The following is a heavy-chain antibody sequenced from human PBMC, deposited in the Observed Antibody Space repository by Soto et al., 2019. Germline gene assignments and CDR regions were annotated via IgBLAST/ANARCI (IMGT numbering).Heavy chain of an antibody. Sequence: ASVKVSCKASGYTFTNYGFSWVRQAPGQGLELMGWVSAYNGDTNYAQKFRDRVTLATDASTSTAYMELSSLRFDDTAVYYCARSARYYGGSAAYWGQGTQVTV. CDR1: GYTFTNYG. J-gene: IGHJ4*02. CDR2: VSAYNGDT. V-gene: IGHV1-18*04. CDR3: ARSARYYGGSAAY. D-gene: IGHD2-15*01.